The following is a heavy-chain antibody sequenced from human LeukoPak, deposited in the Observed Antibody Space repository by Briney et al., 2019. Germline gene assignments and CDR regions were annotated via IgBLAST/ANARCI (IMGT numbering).Heavy chain of an antibody. CDR3: HLVPVSALSPYDAFDL. D-gene: IGHD2-21*01. CDR1: VFTFSTFV. V-gene: IGHV3-30*03. J-gene: IGHJ3*01. CDR2: ISPDGNKE. Sequence: GGSLRLSCSSSVFTFSTFVMHCVRQAPGKGLECVAVISPDGNKEFYADSVKGRYTISRDNSKKTLYLQMNPLTIEDTAVYRCHLVPVSALSPYDAFDLWGQGTVVTVT.